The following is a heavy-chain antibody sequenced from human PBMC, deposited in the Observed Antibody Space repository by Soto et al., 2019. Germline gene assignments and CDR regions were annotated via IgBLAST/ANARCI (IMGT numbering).Heavy chain of an antibody. V-gene: IGHV4-30-2*01. CDR2: IYHSGST. D-gene: IGHD6-6*01. CDR3: ARSSITPRLFMYPFDY. Sequence: LSLTCAVSGGSISSGGYSWSWIRQPPGKGLEWIGYIYHSGSTYYNPSLKSRVTISVDRSKNQFSLKLSSVTAADTAVYYCARSSITPRLFMYPFDYWGQGTLVT. CDR1: GGSISSGGYS. J-gene: IGHJ4*02.